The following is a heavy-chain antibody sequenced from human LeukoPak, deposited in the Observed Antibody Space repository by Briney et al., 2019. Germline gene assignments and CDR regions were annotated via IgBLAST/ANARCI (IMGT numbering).Heavy chain of an antibody. Sequence: PGGSLRLSCAASGLIFSSYWMSWVRQAPGKGLEWVANIKPDGTEKYYVDSVKGRVTISRDDAKNSLFLEVNSLRAENTAVYYCALVSYFYGMAVWGQGTTVTVSS. CDR1: GLIFSSYW. CDR2: IKPDGTEK. V-gene: IGHV3-7*03. J-gene: IGHJ6*02. CDR3: ALVSYFYGMAV.